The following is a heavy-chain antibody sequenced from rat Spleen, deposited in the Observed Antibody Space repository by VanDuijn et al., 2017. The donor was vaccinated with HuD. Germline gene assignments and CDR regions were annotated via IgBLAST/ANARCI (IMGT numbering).Heavy chain of an antibody. Sequence: EVQLVESGGGLVQPGRSLKLSCAASGFTFSDFYMAWVRQAPKKGLEWVASISYEGSVTYSGDSVKGRFIISRDNAKTSLYLQMDSLRSEDTATYYCIADRRYYDESYGMDAWGQGASVTVSS. J-gene: IGHJ4*01. CDR2: ISYEGSVT. V-gene: IGHV5-20*01. CDR3: IADRRYYDESYGMDA. CDR1: GFTFSDFY. D-gene: IGHD1-12*01.